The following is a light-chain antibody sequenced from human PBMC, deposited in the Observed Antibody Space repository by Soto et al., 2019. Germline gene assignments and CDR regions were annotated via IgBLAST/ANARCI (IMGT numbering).Light chain of an antibody. CDR1: QSVTSNY. V-gene: IGKV3-20*01. CDR2: GAS. CDR3: QQYGSSPTT. Sequence: EIELTQSPATLSLSLWEGVILTWRASQSVTSNYLAWYQQTPGQAPRLLFFGASIRATGIPDRFSGSGSGTDFTLTISSLEPEDSAVYHCQQYGSSPTTFGQGTKVDIK. J-gene: IGKJ1*01.